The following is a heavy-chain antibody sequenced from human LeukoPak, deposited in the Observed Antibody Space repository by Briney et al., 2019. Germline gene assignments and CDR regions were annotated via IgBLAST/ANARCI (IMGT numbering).Heavy chain of an antibody. V-gene: IGHV1-46*01. CDR3: ACQYYYDSSGYYYTPLVLDAFDI. CDR2: INPSGGRT. CDR1: GYTFTSYY. Sequence: ASVKVSCKASGYTFTSYYMHWVRQAPGQGLEWMGIINPSGGRTSYAQKFQGRVTMSRDMSTSTVYMELSSLRSEDTAVYYCACQYYYDSSGYYYTPLVLDAFDIWGQGTMVTVSS. J-gene: IGHJ3*02. D-gene: IGHD3-22*01.